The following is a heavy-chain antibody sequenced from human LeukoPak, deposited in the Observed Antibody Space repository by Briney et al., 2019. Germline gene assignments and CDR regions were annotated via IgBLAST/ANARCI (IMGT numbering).Heavy chain of an antibody. CDR2: IYGVDGT. Sequence: GGSLRLSCAASGVTVSSHYMNWVRRAPGKGLEWVSVIYGVDGTYYADSVKGRFTISRDSSKNTVFLEMNSLRAEDTAVYYCAGDRPLRYWGQGALVIVSS. CDR3: AGDRPLRY. J-gene: IGHJ4*02. V-gene: IGHV3-66*01. D-gene: IGHD4-17*01. CDR1: GVTVSSHY.